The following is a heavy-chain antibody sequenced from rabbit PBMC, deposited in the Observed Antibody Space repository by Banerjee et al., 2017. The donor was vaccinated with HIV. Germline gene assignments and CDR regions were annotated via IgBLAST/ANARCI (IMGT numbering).Heavy chain of an antibody. D-gene: IGHD5-1*01. CDR1: GLDFSSSYW. V-gene: IGHV1S45*01. J-gene: IGHJ4*01. CDR2: IYTGSSGFT. CDR3: AREGFWLGGFDL. Sequence: QEQLVEYGGDLVQPEGSLTLTCTASGLDFSSSYWICWVRQAPGKGLEWIACIYTGSSGFTYYASWAKGRFTISKTSSTTVTLQMTSLTAADTATYFCAREGFWLGGFDLWGQGTLVTV.